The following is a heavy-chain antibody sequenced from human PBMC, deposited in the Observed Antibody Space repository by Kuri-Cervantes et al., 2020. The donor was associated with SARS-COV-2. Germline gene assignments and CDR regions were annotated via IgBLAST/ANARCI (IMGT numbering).Heavy chain of an antibody. CDR2: IYSADIT. CDR3: ATVGSSTRGGSYL. J-gene: IGHJ4*02. V-gene: IGHV3-53*01. Sequence: GGSLRLSCAASGFTVSSNYMSWVRQAPGKGLEWVSVIYSADITYYADSVKGRFTVSRDNSKNTLFLQMDSLRAEDTAVYYCATVGSSTRGGSYLWGQGTLVTVSS. D-gene: IGHD1-26*01. CDR1: GFTVSSNY.